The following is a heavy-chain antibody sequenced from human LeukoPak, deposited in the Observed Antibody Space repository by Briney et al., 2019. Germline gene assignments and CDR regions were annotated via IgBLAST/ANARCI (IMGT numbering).Heavy chain of an antibody. J-gene: IGHJ3*02. CDR1: GGSISSYY. Sequence: KPSETLSLTCTVSGGSISSYYWSWIRQPPGKGLEWIGYIYYSGSTNYNPSLKSRVTISVDTSKNQFSLKLSSVTAADTAVYYCARDVGNYYDSSGPLEDYHDAFDIWGQGTMVTVSS. V-gene: IGHV4-59*01. D-gene: IGHD3-22*01. CDR2: IYYSGST. CDR3: ARDVGNYYDSSGPLEDYHDAFDI.